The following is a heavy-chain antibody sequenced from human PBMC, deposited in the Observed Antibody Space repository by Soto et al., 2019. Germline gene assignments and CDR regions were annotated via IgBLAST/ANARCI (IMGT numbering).Heavy chain of an antibody. CDR3: ARTFSLGNWYFFDS. CDR2: IY. D-gene: IGHD1-1*01. J-gene: IGHJ4*02. V-gene: IGHV4-59*01. Sequence: QVQLQESGPGLVKPSETLSLTCTVSGGSISDYYWSWIRQPPGKGLEWIGYIYNYNPSLKSRVTISLDTPNNQFSLMRNSVPAADTAVYYFARTFSLGNWYFFDSWGQGTLVTVSS. CDR1: GGSISDYY.